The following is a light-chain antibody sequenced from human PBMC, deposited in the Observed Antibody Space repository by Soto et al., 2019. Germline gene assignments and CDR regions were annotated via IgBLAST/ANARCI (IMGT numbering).Light chain of an antibody. CDR2: GAF. J-gene: IGKJ5*01. V-gene: IGKV3-20*01. CDR1: QSVSHDY. CDR3: QQYASSPST. Sequence: EIVLTQSPGTQSLSPGERATLSCRASQSVSHDYLAWYQQKPGQAPRLLIYGAFNRATGIPDRFSGSGSGTDFTLTISRLEPEDFAVYHCQQYASSPSTFGQGTRLEMK.